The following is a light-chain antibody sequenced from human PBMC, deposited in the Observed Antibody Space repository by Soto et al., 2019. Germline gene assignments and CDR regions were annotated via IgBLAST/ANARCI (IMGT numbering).Light chain of an antibody. CDR2: GSS. J-gene: IGKJ3*01. CDR3: QQYNNQPPVT. Sequence: EIVMTQSPATLSVSPGERATLSCRASQSVSSNLAWYQQKPGHAPRLLIYGSSTRATDIPARFSVSGSGTEFSLSISSLLSEDFAVCYWQQYNNQPPVTFGPGTKVDIK. V-gene: IGKV3-15*01. CDR1: QSVSSN.